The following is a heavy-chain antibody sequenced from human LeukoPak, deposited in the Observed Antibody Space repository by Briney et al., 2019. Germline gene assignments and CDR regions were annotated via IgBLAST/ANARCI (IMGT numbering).Heavy chain of an antibody. Sequence: SSETLSLTCTVSGGSISSSSYYWGWIRQPPGKGLEWIGSIYYSGSTYYNPSLKSRATISVDTSKNQFSLKLSSVTAADTAVYYCARHTLGYSYGRYFDYWGQGTLVTVSS. D-gene: IGHD5-18*01. J-gene: IGHJ4*02. CDR2: IYYSGST. V-gene: IGHV4-39*01. CDR1: GGSISSSSYY. CDR3: ARHTLGYSYGRYFDY.